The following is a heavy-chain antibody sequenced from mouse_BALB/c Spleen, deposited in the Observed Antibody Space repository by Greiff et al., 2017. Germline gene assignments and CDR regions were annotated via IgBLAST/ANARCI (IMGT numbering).Heavy chain of an antibody. CDR3: ARGWLLRTMDY. Sequence: EVQLVESGGGLVQPGGSRKLSCAASGFTFSSFGMHWVRQAPEKGLEWVAYISSGSSTIYYADTVKGRFTISRDNPKNTLFLQMTSLRSEDTAMYYCARGWLLRTMDYWGQGTSVTVSS. J-gene: IGHJ4*01. D-gene: IGHD2-3*01. V-gene: IGHV5-17*02. CDR1: GFTFSSFG. CDR2: ISSGSSTI.